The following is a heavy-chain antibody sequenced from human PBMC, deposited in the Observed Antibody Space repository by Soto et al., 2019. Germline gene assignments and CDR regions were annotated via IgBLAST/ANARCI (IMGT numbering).Heavy chain of an antibody. CDR1: GGSFSGYY. D-gene: IGHD5-12*01. V-gene: IGHV4-34*01. Sequence: QVQLQQWGAGLLKPSETLSLTCAVYGGSFSGYYWSWIRQPPGKGLEWIGEINHSGSTNYNPTLTSRVTISVDTSKNQFSLKLSSVTAADTAVYYCASRYSGYLRDWGQGTLVTVSS. CDR3: ASRYSGYLRD. J-gene: IGHJ4*02. CDR2: INHSGST.